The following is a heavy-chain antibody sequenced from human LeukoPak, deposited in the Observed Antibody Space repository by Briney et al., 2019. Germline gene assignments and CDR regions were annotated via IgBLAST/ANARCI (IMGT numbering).Heavy chain of an antibody. J-gene: IGHJ4*02. Sequence: GGSLRLSCAASAFSFDNFAMSWVHQAPGRGLEWIAAISDSGGDTYYAESIKGRFTISRDNSKNTLYLQMNSLRADDTALYYCAKHPFIAVTVLEHWGQGTLVTVSS. CDR1: AFSFDNFA. CDR2: ISDSGGDT. CDR3: AKHPFIAVTVLEH. V-gene: IGHV3-23*01. D-gene: IGHD6-19*01.